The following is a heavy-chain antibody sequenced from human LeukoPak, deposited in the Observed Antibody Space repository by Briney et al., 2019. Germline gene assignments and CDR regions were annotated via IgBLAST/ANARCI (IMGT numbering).Heavy chain of an antibody. Sequence: SETLSLTCAVYGGSFSGYYWSWIRQPPGKGLEWIGEINHSGSTNYNPSLKSRVTISVDTSKNQFSLKLSSVTAADTAVYYCARGRQRNWFDPWGQGTLATVSS. CDR2: INHSGST. V-gene: IGHV4-34*01. CDR3: ARGRQRNWFDP. J-gene: IGHJ5*02. D-gene: IGHD5-24*01. CDR1: GGSFSGYY.